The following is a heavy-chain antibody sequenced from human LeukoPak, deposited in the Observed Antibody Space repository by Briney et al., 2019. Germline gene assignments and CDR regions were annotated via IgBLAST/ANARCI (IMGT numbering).Heavy chain of an antibody. Sequence: ASVKVSCKASGYTFPSYFMHWVRQAPGQGLEWMGIINPTGGSTTYAQKFQGRVTMTRDTSTSTVYMELSSLRSNDTAVYYCARTAARRFDYWGQGTLVTVSS. J-gene: IGHJ4*02. CDR3: ARTAARRFDY. D-gene: IGHD6-6*01. CDR2: INPTGGST. V-gene: IGHV1-46*01. CDR1: GYTFPSYF.